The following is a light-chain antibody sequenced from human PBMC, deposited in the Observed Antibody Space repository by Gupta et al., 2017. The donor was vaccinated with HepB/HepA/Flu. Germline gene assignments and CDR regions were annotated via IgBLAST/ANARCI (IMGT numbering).Light chain of an antibody. V-gene: IGLV2-14*03. CDR1: SSDVGGNNY. CDR3: TSDASSSSLV. CDR2: DVS. J-gene: IGLJ2*01. Sequence: QSALTQPASVSRSPGPSITIPCTVTSSDVGGNNYVSWYQQHPGKPPKLMIYDVSMRPSGVSRRSAGSKSGNTASLTIAGRQAEDEDDYCCTSDASSSSLVFGGGTKLTVL.